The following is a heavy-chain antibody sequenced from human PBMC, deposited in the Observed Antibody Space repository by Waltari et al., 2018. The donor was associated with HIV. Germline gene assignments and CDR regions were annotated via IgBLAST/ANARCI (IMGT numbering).Heavy chain of an antibody. CDR2: MSGNGGSR. V-gene: IGHV3-23*04. J-gene: IGHJ4*02. Sequence: EVQLVESGGGLVQPGESLRLSCAASGFTFSMYVMTWVRQAPGKGLRWVAGMSGNGGSRYYTDSVKGRFTISRDNSKKTLYLQMDSLRAEDTAVYYCAKVPVLPTGREDYWGQGTLVTVSS. D-gene: IGHD2-2*01. CDR1: GFTFSMYV. CDR3: AKVPVLPTGREDY.